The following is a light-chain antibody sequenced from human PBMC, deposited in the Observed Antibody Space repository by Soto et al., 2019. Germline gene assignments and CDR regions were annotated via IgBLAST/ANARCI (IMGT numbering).Light chain of an antibody. Sequence: DIQMTQSPSTLSASVGDKITITCRASQTLSNWLAWYQQKPGKAPKLLIYKASSLGSGVPSRFSGSGSGTEFTLTISSLQPDDFATFYCQHYNSYPYTFGQGTKLEIK. V-gene: IGKV1-5*03. CDR2: KAS. J-gene: IGKJ2*01. CDR1: QTLSNW. CDR3: QHYNSYPYT.